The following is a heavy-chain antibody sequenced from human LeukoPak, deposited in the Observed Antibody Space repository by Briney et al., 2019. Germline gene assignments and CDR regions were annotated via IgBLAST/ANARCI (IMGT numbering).Heavy chain of an antibody. D-gene: IGHD3-22*01. CDR1: GFTFSSYA. CDR3: AKDPATIYYYDSSGYYRTNAFDI. CDR2: ISGSGGST. V-gene: IGHV3-23*01. Sequence: GGSLRLSCAASGFTFSSYAMSWVRQAPGKGLEWVSAISGSGGSTYYADSVKGRFTISRDNSKNTLYLQMNSLRAEGTAVYYCAKDPATIYYYDSSGYYRTNAFDIWGQGTMVTVSS. J-gene: IGHJ3*02.